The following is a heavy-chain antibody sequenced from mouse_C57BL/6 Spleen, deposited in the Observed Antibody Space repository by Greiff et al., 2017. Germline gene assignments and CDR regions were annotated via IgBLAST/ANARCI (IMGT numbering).Heavy chain of an antibody. D-gene: IGHD1-1*01. J-gene: IGHJ1*03. CDR1: GYTFTSYW. CDR3: ARSLLTTVVARYCDV. Sequence: QVQLQQPGAELVRPGSSVKLSCKASGYTFTSYWMHWVKQRPIQGLEWIGNIDPSDSATHYNQKFKDKATLTVDKSSSTAYMQLSSLTSEDSAVYYCARSLLTTVVARYCDVWGTGTTVTVSS. V-gene: IGHV1-52*01. CDR2: IDPSDSAT.